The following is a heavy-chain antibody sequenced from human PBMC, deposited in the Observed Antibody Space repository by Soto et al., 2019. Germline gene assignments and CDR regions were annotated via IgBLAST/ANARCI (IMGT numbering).Heavy chain of an antibody. J-gene: IGHJ6*03. Sequence: SLRLSCAASGFTFDDYAMHWVRQAPGKGLEWVSGISWNSGSIGYADSVKGRFTISRDNAKNSLYLQMNSLRAEDTALYYCAKDMCSSTSCYPYYYYMDVWGKGTTVTVSS. CDR2: ISWNSGSI. D-gene: IGHD2-2*01. V-gene: IGHV3-9*01. CDR1: GFTFDDYA. CDR3: AKDMCSSTSCYPYYYYMDV.